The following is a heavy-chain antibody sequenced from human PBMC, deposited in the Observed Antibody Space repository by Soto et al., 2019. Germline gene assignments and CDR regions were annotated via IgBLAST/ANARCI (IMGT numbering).Heavy chain of an antibody. J-gene: IGHJ4*02. Sequence: PGGSLRLSCAASGFTFNTYWMHWVRQAPGKGPVWVSRISGDGSQTRYADSVKGRFTISRDNSKNTLYLQMNSLRAEDTAVYYCAKDQGSSWYEIDYWGQGTLVTVSS. CDR3: AKDQGSSWYEIDY. CDR1: GFTFNTYW. D-gene: IGHD6-13*01. V-gene: IGHV3-74*01. CDR2: ISGDGSQT.